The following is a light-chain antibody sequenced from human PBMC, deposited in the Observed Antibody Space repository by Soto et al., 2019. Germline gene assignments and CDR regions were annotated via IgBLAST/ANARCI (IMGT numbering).Light chain of an antibody. CDR2: LGS. V-gene: IGKV2-28*01. CDR3: MQALQTPPSYT. CDR1: QSLLHSNGYNY. J-gene: IGKJ2*01. Sequence: IVMTQSPPSLPVTPGEPASISCRSSQSLLHSNGYNYLDWYLQKPGQSPQLLIYLGSNRASGVPDRFTGSGSGTDFTLKISRVDAEDVGVYYCMQALQTPPSYTFGQGTKLEIK.